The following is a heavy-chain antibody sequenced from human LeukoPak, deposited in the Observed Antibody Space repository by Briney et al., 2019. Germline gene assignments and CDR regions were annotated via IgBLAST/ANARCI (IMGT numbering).Heavy chain of an antibody. CDR3: ARGLEQWLVGDYFDY. D-gene: IGHD6-19*01. J-gene: IGHJ4*02. CDR2: IKQDGSER. Sequence: GGSLRLSCATSGFTFSSYWMSWVRQAPGKGLEWVANIKQDGSERNYVDSVKGRFTIFRDNAKNSLFLQMNSLRAEDTAVYYCARGLEQWLVGDYFDYWGQGTLVTVSS. CDR1: GFTFSSYW. V-gene: IGHV3-7*01.